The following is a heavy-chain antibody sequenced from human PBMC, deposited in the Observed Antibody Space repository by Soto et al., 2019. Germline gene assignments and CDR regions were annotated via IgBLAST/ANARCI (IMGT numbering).Heavy chain of an antibody. CDR1: GFTFSSYA. J-gene: IGHJ5*02. D-gene: IGHD6-6*01. CDR3: ARYQGPSIAARRVRNWFDP. Sequence: QVQLVESGGGVVQPGRSLRLSCAASGFTFSSYAMHWVRQAPGKGLEWVAVISYDGSNKYYADSVKGRFTISRDNSKNTLYLQMNSLRAEDTAVYYCARYQGPSIAARRVRNWFDPWGQGTLVTVSS. V-gene: IGHV3-30-3*01. CDR2: ISYDGSNK.